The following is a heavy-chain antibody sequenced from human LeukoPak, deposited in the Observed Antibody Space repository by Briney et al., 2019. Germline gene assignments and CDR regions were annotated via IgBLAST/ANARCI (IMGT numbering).Heavy chain of an antibody. CDR3: ARTSLARAAYSDY. CDR1: GYSISSGYY. J-gene: IGHJ4*02. Sequence: PSETLSLTCTVSGYSISSGYYWDWIRQPPGKGLEWIGTLSHSGSTNYNPSLKSRVTISVDTSKNQFSLKLSSVTAADTAVYYCARTSLARAAYSDYWGQGTLVTVSS. D-gene: IGHD2-21*01. V-gene: IGHV4-38-2*02. CDR2: LSHSGST.